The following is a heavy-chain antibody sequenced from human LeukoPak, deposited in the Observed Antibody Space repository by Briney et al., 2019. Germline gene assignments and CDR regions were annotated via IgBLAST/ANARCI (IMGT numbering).Heavy chain of an antibody. CDR1: GGSISSGGYS. D-gene: IGHD3-10*01. CDR3: ARVIERTVVRGVIIETKTFDY. J-gene: IGHJ4*02. CDR2: IYHSGST. Sequence: SQTLSLTCAVSGGSISSGGYSWSWIRQPPGKGLEWIGYIYHSGSTYYNPSLKSRVTISVDRSKNQFSLKLSSVTAADTAVYYCARVIERTVVRGVIIETKTFDYWGQGTLVTVSS. V-gene: IGHV4-30-2*01.